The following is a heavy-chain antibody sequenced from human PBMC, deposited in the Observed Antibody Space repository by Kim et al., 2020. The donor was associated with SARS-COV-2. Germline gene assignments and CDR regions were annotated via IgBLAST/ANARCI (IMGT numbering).Heavy chain of an antibody. CDR2: IYTGGST. J-gene: IGHJ5*02. V-gene: IGHV1-46*01. Sequence: ASVKVSCKASGYTFTSYNIHWVRQAPGQGLEWMAIIYTGGSTTYAQKLQGRVTATRDTSTSTVYMELSSLGPEDTAVYYCVGGGYDKSPPWGQGTLVTVSS. D-gene: IGHD3-22*01. CDR1: GYTFTSYN. CDR3: VGGGYDKSPP.